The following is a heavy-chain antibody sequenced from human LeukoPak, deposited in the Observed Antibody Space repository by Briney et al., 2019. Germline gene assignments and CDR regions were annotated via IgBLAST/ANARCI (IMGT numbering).Heavy chain of an antibody. V-gene: IGHV4-4*07. J-gene: IGHJ6*03. Sequence: SETLSLTCTVSGGSISSYYWSWIRQPAGKGLEWIGRIYTSGSTNYNPSLKSRVTISVDTSKNQFSLKMSSVTAADTAVYYCARDHYYGSGSYRGYYYYYMDVWGKGTTVTISS. CDR3: ARDHYYGSGSYRGYYYYYMDV. CDR2: IYTSGST. D-gene: IGHD3-10*01. CDR1: GGSISSYY.